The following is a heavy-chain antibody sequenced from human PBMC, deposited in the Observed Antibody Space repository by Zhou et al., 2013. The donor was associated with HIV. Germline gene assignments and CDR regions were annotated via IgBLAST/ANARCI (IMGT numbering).Heavy chain of an antibody. V-gene: IGHV1-69*05. CDR2: VIPIFRRT. J-gene: IGHJ5*02. CDR1: GGTFSTYG. Sequence: QVQLVQSGAEVKKPGSSVRVSCKASGGTFSTYGISWVRHVPGQGPEWMGGVIPIFRRTIYAQKFQGRVTVTTDEATSTAYMELRSLRYEDTATYYCAIKGTEDRGWFDPWGQGTLVTVSS. D-gene: IGHD1-7*01. CDR3: AIKGTEDRGWFDP.